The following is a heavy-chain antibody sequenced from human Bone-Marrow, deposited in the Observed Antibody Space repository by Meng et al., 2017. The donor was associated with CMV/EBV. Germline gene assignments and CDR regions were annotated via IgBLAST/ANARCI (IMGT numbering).Heavy chain of an antibody. J-gene: IGHJ4*02. CDR1: GYRFTSYG. Sequence: ASVKVSCKASGYRFTSYGISWVRQAPGQGLEWMGWISGFDGHTNDAQQFQGRVTMTIDTPTSTAYMELRSLRSDDTAVYFCARDRDGCNGQDFWGRGTLVTVSS. D-gene: IGHD5-24*01. CDR2: ISGFDGHT. V-gene: IGHV1-18*01. CDR3: ARDRDGCNGQDF.